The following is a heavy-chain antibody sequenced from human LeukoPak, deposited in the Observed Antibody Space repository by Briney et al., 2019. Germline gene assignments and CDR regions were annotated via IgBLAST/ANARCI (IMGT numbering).Heavy chain of an antibody. CDR2: ISSSSSYI. CDR3: ATRYCSGTSCFRGAFDV. J-gene: IGHJ3*01. D-gene: IGHD2-2*01. CDR1: GFTFSSYE. V-gene: IGHV3-21*01. Sequence: GGSLRLSCAASGFTFSSYEMNWVRQAPGKGLEWVSSISSSSSYIYYADSVKGRFTISRDNSQNTLYLQMNNLRPDDTAVYYCATRYCSGTSCFRGAFDVWGQGTMVTASS.